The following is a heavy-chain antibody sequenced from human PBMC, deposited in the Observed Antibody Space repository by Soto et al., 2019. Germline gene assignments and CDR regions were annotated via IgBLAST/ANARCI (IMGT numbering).Heavy chain of an antibody. CDR3: ARCPEDHDGSGKYYGLEV. Sequence: GECLKSSGKGSGYTFTNNWVGWVRQMPGKGLEWMGSIYPGDSDTRYSPSFQGQVTISVDKSIATAYLQWSSLKASDTAMYYCARCPEDHDGSGKYYGLEVWGQGTTVTVSS. D-gene: IGHD3-10*01. V-gene: IGHV5-51*01. CDR1: GYTFTNNW. CDR2: IYPGDSDT. J-gene: IGHJ6*02.